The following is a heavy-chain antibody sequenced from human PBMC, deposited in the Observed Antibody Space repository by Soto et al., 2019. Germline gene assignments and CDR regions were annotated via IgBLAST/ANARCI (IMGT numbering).Heavy chain of an antibody. D-gene: IGHD6-13*01. Sequence: SETLSLTCTVSGGSISSDGSYWSWIRQLPGKGLEWIGCLFYSGSTYYNPSLKSRVTISVDTSNNQFSLNLNSVTAADTAVYYCARGLAAAGLFGFGPWGQGTLVTVSS. CDR3: ARGLAAAGLFGFGP. CDR1: GGSISSDGSY. J-gene: IGHJ5*02. V-gene: IGHV4-31*03. CDR2: LFYSGST.